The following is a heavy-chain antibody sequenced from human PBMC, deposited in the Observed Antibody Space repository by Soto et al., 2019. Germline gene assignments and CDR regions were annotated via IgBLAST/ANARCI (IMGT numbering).Heavy chain of an antibody. Sequence: QVQLQESGPGLVKPSGTLSLTCAVSGGSISSNNWWSWVRQPPGKGLAWIGEIFHSGSTHYSPSLKSRVTLSVDKSKKYFSLNLTSVTAADTAVYYCARVYSGSYSDSWGQGTLVTVSS. J-gene: IGHJ4*02. CDR2: IFHSGST. V-gene: IGHV4-4*02. D-gene: IGHD1-26*01. CDR3: ARVYSGSYSDS. CDR1: GGSISSNNW.